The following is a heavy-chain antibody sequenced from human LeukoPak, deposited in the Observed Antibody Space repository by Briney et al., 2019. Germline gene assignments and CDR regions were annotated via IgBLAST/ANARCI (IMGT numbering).Heavy chain of an antibody. CDR1: GFTFSSYA. Sequence: GGSLRLSCAASGFTFSSYAMSWVRQAPGKGLEWVSAISGSGGSTYYADSVKGRFTISRDNSKNTLYLQMNSLRAEDTAVYYCARGPENWGDWYFDLWGRGTLVTVSS. D-gene: IGHD7-27*01. CDR3: ARGPENWGDWYFDL. CDR2: ISGSGGST. V-gene: IGHV3-23*01. J-gene: IGHJ2*01.